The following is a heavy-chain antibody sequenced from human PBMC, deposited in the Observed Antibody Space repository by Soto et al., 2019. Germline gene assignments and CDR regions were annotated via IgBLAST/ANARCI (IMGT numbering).Heavy chain of an antibody. Sequence: PGGSLRLSCAASGFTFSSYAMHWVRQAPGKGLEWVAVISYDGSNKYYADSVKGRFTISRDNSKNTLYLQMNSLRAEDTAVYYCASVSSEGIVATINYYYYGMDVWGQGTTVTVSS. J-gene: IGHJ6*02. CDR1: GFTFSSYA. CDR2: ISYDGSNK. D-gene: IGHD5-12*01. CDR3: ASVSSEGIVATINYYYYGMDV. V-gene: IGHV3-30-3*01.